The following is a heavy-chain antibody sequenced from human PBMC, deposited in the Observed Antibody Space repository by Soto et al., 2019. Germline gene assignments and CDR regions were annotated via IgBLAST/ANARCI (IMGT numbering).Heavy chain of an antibody. D-gene: IGHD6-13*01. Sequence: GGSLRLSCAASGFTFSRYAMHWVRQAPGKGLEWVAVISYDGSNKYYAESVKGRFTISRDNSKNTLYLQMNSLIAEDTAVYYCARSEGSIAAAGTHYYYYYGMDVWGQGTTVTVSS. J-gene: IGHJ6*02. V-gene: IGHV3-30-3*01. CDR2: ISYDGSNK. CDR1: GFTFSRYA. CDR3: ARSEGSIAAAGTHYYYYYGMDV.